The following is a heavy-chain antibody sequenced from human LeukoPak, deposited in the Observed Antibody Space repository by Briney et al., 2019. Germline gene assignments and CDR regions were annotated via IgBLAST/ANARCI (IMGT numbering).Heavy chain of an antibody. V-gene: IGHV3-33*01. Sequence: GRSLRLSCAPAGFTLNHYGMHWVRQAPGKGLEWVSVIWSDGTNKYYAASVKGRFTISRDDFDKTVYLQMSSLRPDDTGVYYCARDAQRGFDYSNSLQYWGQGTPVTVST. CDR2: IWSDGTNK. D-gene: IGHD4-11*01. CDR1: GFTLNHYG. J-gene: IGHJ4*02. CDR3: ARDAQRGFDYSNSLQY.